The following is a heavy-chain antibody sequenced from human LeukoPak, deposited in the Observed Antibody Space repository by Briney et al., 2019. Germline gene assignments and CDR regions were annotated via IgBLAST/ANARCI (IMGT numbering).Heavy chain of an antibody. CDR1: GFIFSSYS. D-gene: IGHD4-11*01. CDR3: ARRHDYSNYPDY. J-gene: IGHJ4*02. CDR2: ISSSSSYI. Sequence: GGSLRLSCAASGFIFSSYSMNWVRQAPGKGLEWVSSISSSSSYIYYADSVKGRFTISRDNAKNSLYLQMNSLRAEDTAVYYCARRHDYSNYPDYWGQGTLVTVSS. V-gene: IGHV3-21*01.